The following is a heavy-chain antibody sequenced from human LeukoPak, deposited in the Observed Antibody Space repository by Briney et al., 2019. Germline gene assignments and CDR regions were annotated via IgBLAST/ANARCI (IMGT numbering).Heavy chain of an antibody. V-gene: IGHV1-46*01. CDR3: ATDLDTSDYYDSH. J-gene: IGHJ4*02. CDR1: GYTFTSYY. CDR2: INPTGGST. Sequence: GASVKVSCKASGYTFTSYYMHWVRQAPGQGLEWMGLINPTGGSTGYAQKFQGRVTMTEDTSTDTAYMELSSLRSEDTAVYYCATDLDTSDYYDSHWGQGTLVTVSS. D-gene: IGHD3-22*01.